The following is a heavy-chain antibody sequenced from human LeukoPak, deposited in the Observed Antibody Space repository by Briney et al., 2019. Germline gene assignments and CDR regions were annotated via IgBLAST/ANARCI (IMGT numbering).Heavy chain of an antibody. J-gene: IGHJ3*02. CDR3: ASNSLQAFDI. CDR1: GGTFTSYA. V-gene: IGHV1-69*04. CDR2: IIPIIGIA. Sequence: GSSVKVSCKASGGTFTSYAISWVRQAPGQGLEWMGRIIPIIGIANYAQKFQGRVTITADKSTSTAYMELSSLRSEDTAVHYCASNSLQAFDIWGQATTVSVSS. D-gene: IGHD5-18*01.